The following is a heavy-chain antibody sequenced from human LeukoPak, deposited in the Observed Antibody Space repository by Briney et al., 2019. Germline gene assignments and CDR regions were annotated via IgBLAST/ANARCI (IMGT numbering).Heavy chain of an antibody. Sequence: SETLFLTCTVSGGSISSDNYQWSWIRQPPGKGLEWIGYINYSGSTYYNPSLKSRVTISVDTSKNHFSLRLSSVTAADTAVYYCARYGSGSTWFDPWGQGTLVTVS. V-gene: IGHV4-30-4*01. J-gene: IGHJ5*02. D-gene: IGHD3-10*01. CDR1: GGSISSDNYQ. CDR3: ARYGSGSTWFDP. CDR2: INYSGST.